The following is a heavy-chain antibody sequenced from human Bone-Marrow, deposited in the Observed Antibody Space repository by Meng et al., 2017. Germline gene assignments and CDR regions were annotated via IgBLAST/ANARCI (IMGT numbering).Heavy chain of an antibody. CDR3: ARGPRFTMVRGVIRGLNWFDP. CDR1: RGSFSGYY. J-gene: IGHJ5*02. Sequence: QLEPWGAVLLKPSESLLRTCAVYRGSFSGYYWSWIRQSPGKGMELIGESSHSGSTNYNPSLKSRVTISVDTSKNQFSLKLSSVTAADTAVYCCARGPRFTMVRGVIRGLNWFDPWGQGTLVTVSS. CDR2: SSHSGST. V-gene: IGHV4-34*01. D-gene: IGHD3-10*01.